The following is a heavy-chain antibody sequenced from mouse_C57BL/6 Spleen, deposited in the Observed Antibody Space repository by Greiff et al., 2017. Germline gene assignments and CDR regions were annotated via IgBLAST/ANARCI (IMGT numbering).Heavy chain of an antibody. CDR2: IHPSDSDT. J-gene: IGHJ1*03. CDR1: GYTFTSYW. CDR3: AIEGVWSGYFDV. V-gene: IGHV1-74*01. D-gene: IGHD2-10*02. Sequence: QVHVKQPGAELVKPGASVKVSCKASGYTFTSYWMHWVKQRPGQGLEWIGRIHPSDSDTNYNQKFKGKATLTVDKSSSTAYMQLSSLTSEDSAVYYCAIEGVWSGYFDVWGTGTTVTVSS.